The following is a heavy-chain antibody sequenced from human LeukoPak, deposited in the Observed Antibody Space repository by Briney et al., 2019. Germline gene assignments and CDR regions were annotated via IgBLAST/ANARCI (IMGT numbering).Heavy chain of an antibody. CDR2: IIPIFGTA. V-gene: IGHV1-69*06. CDR1: GGTFSSYA. J-gene: IGHJ6*04. D-gene: IGHD6-13*01. Sequence: GASVKVSCKASGGTFSSYAISWVRQAPGQGLEWMGGIIPIFGTANYAQKFQGRVTITADKSTSTAYMELGRLRSEDTAVYQCARGGGIGAAAQGRYYYGMDVWGKGTTVTVSS. CDR3: ARGGGIGAAAQGRYYYGMDV.